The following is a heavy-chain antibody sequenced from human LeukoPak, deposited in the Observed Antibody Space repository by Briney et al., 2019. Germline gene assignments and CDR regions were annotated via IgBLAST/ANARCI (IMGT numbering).Heavy chain of an antibody. D-gene: IGHD1-26*01. CDR1: GGSFSGYY. J-gene: IGHJ4*02. V-gene: IGHV4-34*01. Sequence: SETLSLTCAVYGGSFSGYYWSWIRQPPGKGLEWIGEINHSGSTNYNPSLKSRVTISVDTSKNQFSLKLSSVTAADTAVYYCASVVGAISSLYFDYWGQGTLVTVSS. CDR3: ASVVGAISSLYFDY. CDR2: INHSGST.